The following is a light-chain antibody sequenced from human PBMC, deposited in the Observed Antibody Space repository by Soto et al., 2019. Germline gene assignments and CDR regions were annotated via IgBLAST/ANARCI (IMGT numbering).Light chain of an antibody. J-gene: IGLJ1*01. Sequence: QSVLTQPASVSGSPGQSVTISFTVRIRDVGGYKYVSCCQQHPFKAPKFIMYNVANVPSLFSDRFAVCNSGSRASLSISWXQXEDEADYYCRSYTPSNTRQIVFVTGPKDTVL. CDR2: NVA. V-gene: IGLV2-14*01. CDR3: RSYTPSNTRQIV. CDR1: IRDVGGYKY.